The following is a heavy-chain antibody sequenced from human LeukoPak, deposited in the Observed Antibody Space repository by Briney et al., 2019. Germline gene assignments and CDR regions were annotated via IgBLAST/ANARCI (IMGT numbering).Heavy chain of an antibody. CDR3: ARAEGGWFGELLPFDY. J-gene: IGHJ4*02. D-gene: IGHD3-10*01. V-gene: IGHV1-2*02. Sequence: GASVKVSCKASGYTFTGYYMHWVRQAPGQGLGWMGWINPNSGGTNYAQKFQGRVTMTRDTSISTAYMELSRLRSDDTAVYYCARAEGGWFGELLPFDYWGQGTLVTVSS. CDR2: INPNSGGT. CDR1: GYTFTGYY.